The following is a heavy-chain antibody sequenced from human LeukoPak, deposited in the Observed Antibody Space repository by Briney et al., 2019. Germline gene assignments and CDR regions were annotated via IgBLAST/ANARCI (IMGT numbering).Heavy chain of an antibody. CDR3: ARHGGPVEAVAGTPLDY. J-gene: IGHJ4*02. D-gene: IGHD6-19*01. CDR2: MYFSGST. Sequence: ASETLSLTCTVSGGSISPHYWSWIRQPPGKGLEWIGYMYFSGSTNYNPSLKSRVTMSVDTSKNLFSLKLSSVTAADTAVYYCARHGGPVEAVAGTPLDYWGQGTLVTVSS. CDR1: GGSISPHY. V-gene: IGHV4-59*08.